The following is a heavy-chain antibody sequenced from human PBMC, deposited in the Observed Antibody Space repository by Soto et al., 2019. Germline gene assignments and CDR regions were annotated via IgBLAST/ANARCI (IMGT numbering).Heavy chain of an antibody. CDR2: IYHSGNT. Sequence: QVQLQESGPGLVKPSGTLYLTCAVSGGSISSSYWWSWVRQPPGKGLEWIGEIYHSGNTNYNPSLKSRVTISVDKYKNQFSLKLSSVTAADTAVYYCARRRITMIVVVFDAFDIWGQGTRVTGSS. CDR3: ARRRITMIVVVFDAFDI. D-gene: IGHD3-22*01. V-gene: IGHV4-4*02. CDR1: GGSISSSYW. J-gene: IGHJ3*02.